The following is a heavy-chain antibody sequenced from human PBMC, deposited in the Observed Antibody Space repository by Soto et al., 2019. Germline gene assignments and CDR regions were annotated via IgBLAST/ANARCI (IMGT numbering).Heavy chain of an antibody. V-gene: IGHV4-61*08. CDR1: GGSISSGGYY. D-gene: IGHD3-16*01. CDR3: ARRYGGNFDY. Sequence: SETLSLTCAVSGGSISSGGYYWSWIRQPPGKGLEWIGYIYYSGSTNYNPSLKSRVTISVDTSKNQFSLKLSSVTAADTAVYYCARRYGGNFDYWGQGTLVTVAS. J-gene: IGHJ4*02. CDR2: IYYSGST.